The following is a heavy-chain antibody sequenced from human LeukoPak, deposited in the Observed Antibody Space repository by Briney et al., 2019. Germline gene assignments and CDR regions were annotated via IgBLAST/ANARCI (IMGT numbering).Heavy chain of an antibody. CDR2: IYYSGST. V-gene: IGHV4-59*01. D-gene: IGHD5-24*01. CDR3: ARGDGYNLVFDY. J-gene: IGHJ4*02. CDR1: GGSISSYY. Sequence: SETLSLTCTVSGGSISSYYWSWIRQPPGKGLEWIGHIYYSGSTNYNPSLKSRVTISVDTSKNQFSLKLSSVTAADTAVYYCARGDGYNLVFDYWGQGTLVTVSS.